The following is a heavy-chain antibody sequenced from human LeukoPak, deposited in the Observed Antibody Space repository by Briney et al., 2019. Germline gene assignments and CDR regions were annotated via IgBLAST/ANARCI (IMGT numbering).Heavy chain of an antibody. J-gene: IGHJ4*02. Sequence: GGSLRLSCAASGFTFSDSYMTWIRQAPGKGLEWISYISLSSSTKYYADSVKGRFTISRDNAKNSLYLQMNSLRAEDTAVYYCARVHGAYPFDHWGQGTLVTVSS. CDR2: ISLSSSTK. CDR1: GFTFSDSY. D-gene: IGHD4/OR15-4a*01. V-gene: IGHV3-11*04. CDR3: ARVHGAYPFDH.